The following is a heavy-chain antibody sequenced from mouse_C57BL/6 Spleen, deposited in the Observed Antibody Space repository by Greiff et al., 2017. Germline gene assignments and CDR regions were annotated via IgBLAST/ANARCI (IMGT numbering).Heavy chain of an antibody. J-gene: IGHJ2*01. D-gene: IGHD2-2*01. Sequence: VQLQQSGAELVRPGASVKLSCTASGFNIKDYYMHWVKQRPEQGLEWIGRIDPEDGDTEYAPKFQGKATMTADTSSNTAYLQLSSLTSEDTAVYYCAPGGYDGFDYWGQGTTLTVSS. V-gene: IGHV14-1*01. CDR3: APGGYDGFDY. CDR2: IDPEDGDT. CDR1: GFNIKDYY.